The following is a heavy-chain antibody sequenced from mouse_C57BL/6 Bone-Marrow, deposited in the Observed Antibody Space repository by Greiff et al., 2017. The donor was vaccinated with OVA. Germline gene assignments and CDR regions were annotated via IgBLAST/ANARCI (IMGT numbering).Heavy chain of an antibody. Sequence: EVKLVESGGGLVQPGGSLSLSCAASGFTFTDYYMSWVRQPPGKALEWLGFIRNTANGYTTEYSASVKGRFTISRDNSQSILYLQMNDLRAEDSATYYCARCLLYDYGVDYWGQGTTLTVSS. V-gene: IGHV7-3*01. CDR1: GFTFTDYY. J-gene: IGHJ2*01. CDR3: ARCLLYDYGVDY. D-gene: IGHD2-4*01. CDR2: IRNTANGYTT.